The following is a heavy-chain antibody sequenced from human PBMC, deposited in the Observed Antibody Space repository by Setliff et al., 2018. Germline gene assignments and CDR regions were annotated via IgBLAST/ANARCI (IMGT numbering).Heavy chain of an antibody. Sequence: SETLSLTCAVYGGSFSGYYWSWIRQPPGKGLEWIGEINHSGSTNYNPSLKSRVTISVDTSKNQFSLKLSSVTAADTAVYYCASWGSYRNGLYIVATIGGWGLFDYWGQGTLVTVSS. V-gene: IGHV4-34*01. D-gene: IGHD3-16*02. J-gene: IGHJ4*02. CDR1: GGSFSGYY. CDR2: INHSGST. CDR3: ASWGSYRNGLYIVATIGGWGLFDY.